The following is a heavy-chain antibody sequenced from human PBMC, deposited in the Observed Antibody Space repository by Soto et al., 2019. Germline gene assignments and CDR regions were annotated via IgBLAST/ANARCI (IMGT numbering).Heavy chain of an antibody. CDR1: GFTFSSYE. CDR2: ISSSGSTI. Sequence: GGSLRLSCAASGFTFSSYEMNWVRQAPGKGLEWVSYISSSGSTIYYADSVKGRFTISGDNAKNSLYLQMNSLRAEDTAVYYCARVEAVTTFDYWGQGTLVTVSS. J-gene: IGHJ4*02. CDR3: ARVEAVTTFDY. V-gene: IGHV3-48*03. D-gene: IGHD4-17*01.